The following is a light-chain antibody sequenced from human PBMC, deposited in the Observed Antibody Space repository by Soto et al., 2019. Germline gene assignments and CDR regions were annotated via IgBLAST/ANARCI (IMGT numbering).Light chain of an antibody. CDR2: LNSDGSH. CDR3: RTWGTGIVV. CDR1: SGHSSYA. V-gene: IGLV4-69*01. J-gene: IGLJ3*02. Sequence: QSVLTQSPSASASLGASVKLTCTLSSGHSSYAIAWHQQQTEKGPRYLMKLNSDGSHNKGDGIPDRISGSSSGAERYLTISSLQSEDEADYYCRTWGTGIVVFGAGTKLTVL.